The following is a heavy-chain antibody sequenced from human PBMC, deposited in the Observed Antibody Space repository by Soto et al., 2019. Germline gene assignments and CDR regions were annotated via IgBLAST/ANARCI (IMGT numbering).Heavy chain of an antibody. D-gene: IGHD6-25*01. CDR2: INHSGST. V-gene: IGHV4-34*01. J-gene: IGHJ5*02. Sequence: SQTLSLTCAVYGGSFSGYYWSWIRQPPGKGLEWIGEINHSGSTNYNPSLKSRVTISVDTSKNQFSLKLSSVTAADTAVYYCARAGYIWFDPWGQGTLVTVSS. CDR3: ARAGYIWFDP. CDR1: GGSFSGYY.